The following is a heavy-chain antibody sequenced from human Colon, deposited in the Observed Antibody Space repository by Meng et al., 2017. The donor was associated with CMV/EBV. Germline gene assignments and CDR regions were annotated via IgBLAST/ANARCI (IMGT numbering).Heavy chain of an antibody. CDR3: ATTAGVARPFDY. J-gene: IGHJ4*02. CDR1: GFTFSSYG. V-gene: IGHV3-30*02. Sequence: GESLKISCAASGFTFSSYGMHWVRQAPGKGLEWVAFIQYDESNEKYSDSVKGRFTISRDNSRNTLYLQMNSLRTEDTALYYCATTAGVARPFDYWGQGTLVTVSS. D-gene: IGHD2-15*01. CDR2: IQYDESNE.